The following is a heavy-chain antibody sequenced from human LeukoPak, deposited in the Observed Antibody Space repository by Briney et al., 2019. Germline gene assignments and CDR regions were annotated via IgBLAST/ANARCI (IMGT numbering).Heavy chain of an antibody. J-gene: IGHJ4*02. V-gene: IGHV3-15*01. CDR2: IRDKTGGGTS. CDR3: TTDRRELENI. Sequence: GGSLRLSCTASGITFNYAWMTWVRQAPGKGLEWVGRIRDKTGGGTSDYAAPVKGRFTISRDDSKNMLYLQTNSLRTEDTGVYYCTTDRRELENIWGQGTLVTVSS. D-gene: IGHD1-26*01. CDR1: GITFNYAW.